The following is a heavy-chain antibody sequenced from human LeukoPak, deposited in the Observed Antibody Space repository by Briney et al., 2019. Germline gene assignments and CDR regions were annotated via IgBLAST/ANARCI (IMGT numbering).Heavy chain of an antibody. V-gene: IGHV5-51*01. CDR2: IYPRDSDT. J-gene: IGHJ1*01. CDR1: GYNFATYW. D-gene: IGHD6-19*01. CDR3: ARSSYSSWYRSEYFQY. Sequence: GESVKISCEGSGYNFATYWIAWVRQMPGKVLEWMGIIYPRDSDTRYSPSFQGQVTISVDKSISTAYLHWSSLKASDTAMYYCARSSYSSWYRSEYFQYWGQGTLVTVSS.